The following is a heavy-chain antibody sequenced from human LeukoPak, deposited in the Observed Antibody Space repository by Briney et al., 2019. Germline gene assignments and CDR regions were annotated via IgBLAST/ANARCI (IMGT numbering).Heavy chain of an antibody. CDR2: IYYSGST. D-gene: IGHD4-11*01. CDR1: GVSISNSNYY. V-gene: IGHV4-39*07. Sequence: SETLSLTCTVSGVSISNSNYYWVWIRQPPGKGLEWIGSIYYSGSTYYSPSLKSRVTIPVDTSKNQFSLKLSSVTAADTAVYYCASGAYSYYYMDVWGKGTTVTISS. CDR3: ASGAYSYYYMDV. J-gene: IGHJ6*03.